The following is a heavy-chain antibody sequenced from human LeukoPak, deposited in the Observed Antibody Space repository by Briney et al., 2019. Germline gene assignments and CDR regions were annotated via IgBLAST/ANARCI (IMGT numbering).Heavy chain of an antibody. J-gene: IGHJ6*03. CDR2: INPSGST. CDR3: ARGRQDVTMIVVVMTAVSYYLDV. CDR1: GGSFSGYY. D-gene: IGHD3-22*01. Sequence: KPSETLCLTCAVYGGSFSGYYWTWIRQTPEKGLEWMGEINPSGSTSYNPSLKSRVTISVDPSKNQFSLKVSSVTAADTAVYYCARGRQDVTMIVVVMTAVSYYLDVWGKGTTVTVS. V-gene: IGHV4-34*01.